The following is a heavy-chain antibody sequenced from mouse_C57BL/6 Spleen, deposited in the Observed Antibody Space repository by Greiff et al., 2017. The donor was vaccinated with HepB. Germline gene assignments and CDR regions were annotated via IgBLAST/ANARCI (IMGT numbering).Heavy chain of an antibody. J-gene: IGHJ1*03. CDR1: GYTFTSYW. D-gene: IGHD2-3*01. Sequence: QVQLQQPGAELVRPGSSVKLSCKASGYTFTSYWMHWVKQRPIQGLEWIGNIDTSDSETHYNQKFKDKATLTVDKSSSTAYMQLRSLTSEDSAVYYCARSGDGYYSNWYFDVWGTGTTVTVSS. V-gene: IGHV1-52*01. CDR2: IDTSDSET. CDR3: ARSGDGYYSNWYFDV.